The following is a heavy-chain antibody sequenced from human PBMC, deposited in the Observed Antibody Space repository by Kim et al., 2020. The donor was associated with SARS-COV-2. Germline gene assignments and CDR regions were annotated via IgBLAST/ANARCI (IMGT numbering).Heavy chain of an antibody. J-gene: IGHJ4*02. CDR2: IYYSGST. CDR1: GGSISSYY. Sequence: SETLSLTCTVSGGSISSYYWSWIRQPPGKGLEWIGYIYYSGSTNYNPSLKSRVTISVDTSKNQFSLKLSSVTAADTAVYYCGGVQLDYFDYWGQGTLVTVSS. V-gene: IGHV4-59*13. CDR3: GGVQLDYFDY. D-gene: IGHD1-1*01.